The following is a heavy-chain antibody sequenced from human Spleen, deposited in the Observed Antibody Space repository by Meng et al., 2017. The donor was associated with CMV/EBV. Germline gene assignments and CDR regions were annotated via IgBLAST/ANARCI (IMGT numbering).Heavy chain of an antibody. V-gene: IGHV3-66*02. CDR1: GFTVSSNY. CDR2: IYSGGST. D-gene: IGHD1-20*01. J-gene: IGHJ4*02. CDR3: AREPGNNWYYFDY. Sequence: GESLKISCAASGFTVSSNYMSWVRQAPGKGLEWVSVIYSGGSTYYADSVKGRFTISRDNSKNTLYLQMNSLRAEDTAVYYCAREPGNNWYYFDYWGQGTLVTVSS.